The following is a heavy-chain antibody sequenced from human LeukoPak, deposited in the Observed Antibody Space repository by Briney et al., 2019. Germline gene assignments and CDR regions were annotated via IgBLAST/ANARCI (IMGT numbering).Heavy chain of an antibody. Sequence: GGSLRLFCAASGFTFSSYWMHWVRQAPGKGLVWVSRINSDGSSTNYADSVKGRFTISRDKAKSTLYLQMNSLRAEDTAVYYCARQSGSYFDYWGQGTLVTVSS. CDR2: INSDGSST. CDR1: GFTFSSYW. V-gene: IGHV3-74*01. CDR3: ARQSGSYFDY. J-gene: IGHJ4*02. D-gene: IGHD1-26*01.